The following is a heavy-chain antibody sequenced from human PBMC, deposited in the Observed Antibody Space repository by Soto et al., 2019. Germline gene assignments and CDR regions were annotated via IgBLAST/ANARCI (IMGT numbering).Heavy chain of an antibody. V-gene: IGHV4-30-2*01. CDR2: IHHTGNT. D-gene: IGHD2-15*01. J-gene: IGHJ5*02. CDR1: GGSISSDDYS. CDR3: VRVPTSFGGNWFDP. Sequence: PSETLSLTCSVSGGSISSDDYSWTWIRQPPGKGLEWIGYIHHTGNTYYNPSLRSRVTISVVRSKNQFSLKLSSVTAADTAVYYCVRVPTSFGGNWFDPWGPGTLVTVSS.